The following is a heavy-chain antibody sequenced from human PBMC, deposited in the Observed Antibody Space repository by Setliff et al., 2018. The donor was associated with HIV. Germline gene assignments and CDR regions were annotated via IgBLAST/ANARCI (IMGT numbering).Heavy chain of an antibody. CDR3: TRLALGN. CDR2: IYHSGST. D-gene: IGHD3-3*02. V-gene: IGHV4-38-2*01. Sequence: SETLSLTCAVSGYSISSAYYWGWVRQSPGKGLEWIGSIYHSGSTYYNPSLKSRVTISVDTSKNQFSLKLNSVSPTDTAVYYCTRLALGNWGQGTLVTVSS. J-gene: IGHJ4*02. CDR1: GYSISSAYY.